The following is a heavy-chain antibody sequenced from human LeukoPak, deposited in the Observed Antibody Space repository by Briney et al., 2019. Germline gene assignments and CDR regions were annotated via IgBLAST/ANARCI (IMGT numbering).Heavy chain of an antibody. CDR2: ISYDGSNK. J-gene: IGHJ4*02. CDR3: AKDLIQYDFWGSQGY. V-gene: IGHV3-30*18. D-gene: IGHD3-3*01. CDR1: GFTFRNYV. Sequence: PGGSLRLSCAASGFTFRNYVIHWVRQAPGKGLEWVAVISYDGSNKYYADSVKGRFTISRDNSKNTLYLQMNSLRAEDTAVYYCAKDLIQYDFWGSQGYWGQGTLVTVSS.